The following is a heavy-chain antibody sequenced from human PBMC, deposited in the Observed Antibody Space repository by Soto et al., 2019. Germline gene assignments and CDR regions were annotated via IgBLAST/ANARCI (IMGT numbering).Heavy chain of an antibody. V-gene: IGHV1-69*14. CDR1: GGTFSSYA. D-gene: IGHD6-13*01. Sequence: QVQLVQSGAEVKTPGSSVKVSCKASGGTFSSYAISWVRQAPGQGLEWMGGITPIFGAANYAQKFQGIVTITEDKSTSTDDMELNSLRTEDTAVYYCARDPIPLAAAGIGGAYIDYWGQGTLVTVSS. CDR2: ITPIFGAA. CDR3: ARDPIPLAAAGIGGAYIDY. J-gene: IGHJ4*02.